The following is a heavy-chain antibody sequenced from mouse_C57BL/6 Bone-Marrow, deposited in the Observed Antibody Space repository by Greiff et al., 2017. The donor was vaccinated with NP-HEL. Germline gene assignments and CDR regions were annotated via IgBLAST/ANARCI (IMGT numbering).Heavy chain of an antibody. Sequence: VQLQQSGAELVRPGTSVKVSCKASGYAFTNYLIEWVKQRPGQGLEWIGVINPGSGGTNYNEKFKGKATLTADKSSSTAYMQLSSLTSEDSAVYFCARLDYYGSSPYWYFDVWGTGTTVTVSS. CDR2: INPGSGGT. J-gene: IGHJ1*03. V-gene: IGHV1-54*01. D-gene: IGHD1-1*01. CDR1: GYAFTNYL. CDR3: ARLDYYGSSPYWYFDV.